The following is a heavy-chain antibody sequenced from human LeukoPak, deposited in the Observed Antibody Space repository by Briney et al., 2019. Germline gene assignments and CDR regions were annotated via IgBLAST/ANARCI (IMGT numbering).Heavy chain of an antibody. CDR2: INSHNGDT. CDR1: GYSFVFFG. Sequence: GASVKDSCKASGYSFVFFGVSWVRQAPGQGLEWMGWINSHNGDTKYAERHQGRVIMTTDTSTSTSYMELRSLRSDDTAVYYCARAVSGSLYGDFDFWGQGTLVTVSS. J-gene: IGHJ4*02. V-gene: IGHV1-18*01. D-gene: IGHD1-26*01. CDR3: ARAVSGSLYGDFDF.